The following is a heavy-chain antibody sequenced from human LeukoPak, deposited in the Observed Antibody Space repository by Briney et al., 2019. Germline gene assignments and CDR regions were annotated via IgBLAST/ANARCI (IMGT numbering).Heavy chain of an antibody. J-gene: IGHJ6*03. Sequence: SVKVSCKASGGTFSSYAISWVRQAPGQGLEWMGGIIPIFGTANYAQKFQGRVTITADKSTSTAYMELSSLRSEDTAVYYCAGQSNYFPYYYYYMDVWGKGTTVTVSS. V-gene: IGHV1-69*06. D-gene: IGHD2/OR15-2a*01. CDR3: AGQSNYFPYYYYYMDV. CDR2: IIPIFGTA. CDR1: GGTFSSYA.